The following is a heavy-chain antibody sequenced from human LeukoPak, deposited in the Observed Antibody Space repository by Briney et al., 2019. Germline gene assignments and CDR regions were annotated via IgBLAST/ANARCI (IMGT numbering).Heavy chain of an antibody. J-gene: IGHJ4*02. D-gene: IGHD6-19*01. CDR2: INHSGST. V-gene: IGHV4-34*01. CDR3: ASSSSGWHTPHFDY. CDR1: GGSFSDYY. Sequence: SETLSLTCAVYGGSFSDYYWSWIRQPPGKGLEWIGEINHSGSTNYNPSLKSRVTISVDTSKNQFSLKLSSVTAADTAVYYCASSSSGWHTPHFDYWGQGTLVTVSS.